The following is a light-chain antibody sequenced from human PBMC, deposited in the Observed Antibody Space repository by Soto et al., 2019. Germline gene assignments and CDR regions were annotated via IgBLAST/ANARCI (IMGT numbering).Light chain of an antibody. J-gene: IGLJ1*01. CDR2: DVS. Sequence: QSVLTQPRSVSGSPGQSVAISCTGTSSDVGGYNYVSWYQQHQQHPGKAPKLMIYDVSKRPSGVPDRFSGSKSGNTASLTISGLQAEDEADYYCCSYAGISYVFGTGTKVTVL. V-gene: IGLV2-11*01. CDR3: CSYAGISYV. CDR1: SSDVGGYNY.